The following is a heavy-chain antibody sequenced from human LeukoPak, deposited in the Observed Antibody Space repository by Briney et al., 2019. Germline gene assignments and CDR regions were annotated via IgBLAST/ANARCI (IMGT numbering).Heavy chain of an antibody. D-gene: IGHD6-13*01. Sequence: SETLSLTCTVSGGSISSYYWSWIRHPPGKGLEWIAYIYYSWSTHINPSLKSRVIISVDTSKNQFSLKLSSVTPEDTAVYYCAGAPYWSSSRWGSFDPWGQGTLVTVSS. J-gene: IGHJ5*02. CDR3: AGAPYWSSSRWGSFDP. CDR1: GGSISSYY. V-gene: IGHV4-59*01. CDR2: IYYSWST.